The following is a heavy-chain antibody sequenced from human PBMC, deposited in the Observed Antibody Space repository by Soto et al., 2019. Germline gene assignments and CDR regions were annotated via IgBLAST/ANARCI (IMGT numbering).Heavy chain of an antibody. Sequence: SETLSLTCTVSGGSISSSSYYWGWIRQPPGKGLEWIGSIYYSGSTYYNPSLKSRVTISVDTSKNQFSLKLSSVTAADTAVYYCARLRDDYGDYGYFQHWGQGTLVTVSS. CDR3: ARLRDDYGDYGYFQH. D-gene: IGHD4-17*01. J-gene: IGHJ1*01. CDR1: GGSISSSSYY. CDR2: IYYSGST. V-gene: IGHV4-39*01.